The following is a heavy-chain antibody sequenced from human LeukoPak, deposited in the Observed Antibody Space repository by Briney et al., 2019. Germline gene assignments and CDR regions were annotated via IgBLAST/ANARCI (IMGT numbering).Heavy chain of an antibody. CDR3: ARGREDPSIVVVPAAMYGY. J-gene: IGHJ4*02. D-gene: IGHD2-2*01. Sequence: SETLSLTCTVSGYSISSGYYWGWIRQPPGKGLEWIGSIYHSGSTYYNPSLKSRVTISVDTSKNQFSLKLSSVTAADTAVYYCARGREDPSIVVVPAAMYGYWGQGTLVTVSS. V-gene: IGHV4-38-2*02. CDR2: IYHSGST. CDR1: GYSISSGYY.